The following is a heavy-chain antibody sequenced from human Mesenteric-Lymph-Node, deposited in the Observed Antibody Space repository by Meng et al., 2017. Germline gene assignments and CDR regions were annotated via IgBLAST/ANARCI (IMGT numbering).Heavy chain of an antibody. CDR3: ARVEGESGYFDY. J-gene: IGHJ4*02. Sequence: QVQLEESGPGLVKPSGTLSLTCAVSGGSISSGGYYWSWIRQHPGKGLEWIGYIYYSGSTYYNPSLKSLVTISVDTSKNQFSLKLSSVTAADTAVYYCARVEGESGYFDYWGQGTLVTASS. CDR1: GGSISSGGYY. CDR2: IYYSGST. D-gene: IGHD3-3*01. V-gene: IGHV4-31*01.